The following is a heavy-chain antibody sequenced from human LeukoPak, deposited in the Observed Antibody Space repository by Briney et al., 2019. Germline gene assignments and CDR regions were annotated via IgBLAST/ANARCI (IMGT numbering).Heavy chain of an antibody. CDR3: ARHRAYSSSSPFDY. J-gene: IGHJ4*02. V-gene: IGHV4-59*08. CDR1: GGSISSLY. D-gene: IGHD6-6*01. CDR2: IYYTGST. Sequence: SETLSLTCSVSGGSISSLYWSWIRQPPGKGLEWIEYIYYTGSTNYNPSLKSRVTMFVEMYNNKFSLRLSSVSAADTAVYYCARHRAYSSSSPFDYWGQGALVTVSS.